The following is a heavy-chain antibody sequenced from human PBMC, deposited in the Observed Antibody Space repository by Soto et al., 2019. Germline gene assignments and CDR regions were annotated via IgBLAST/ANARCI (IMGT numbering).Heavy chain of an antibody. D-gene: IGHD3-10*01. J-gene: IGHJ4*02. Sequence: SETLSLTCTVSGGSMISYYWSWIRQPPGKGLEWIGYIYYSGSTNYNPSLKSRVTISVDTSKNQFSLKLSSVTAADTAVYYCARGRYYGSGSYYSGDPFDYWGQGTLVTVSS. CDR2: IYYSGST. V-gene: IGHV4-59*01. CDR3: ARGRYYGSGSYYSGDPFDY. CDR1: GGSMISYY.